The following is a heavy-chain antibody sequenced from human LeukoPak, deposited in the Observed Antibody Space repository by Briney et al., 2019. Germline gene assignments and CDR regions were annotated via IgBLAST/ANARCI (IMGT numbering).Heavy chain of an antibody. CDR1: GFTFTDYW. J-gene: IGHJ4*01. CDR2: IRQDGGEK. V-gene: IGHV3-7*01. CDR3: ARDGTAAGLYFDL. D-gene: IGHD6-13*01. Sequence: GGSLRLSCAVSGFTFTDYWMNWVRQAPGKGLEWVASIRQDGGEKSYVDSVKGRFTISRDNTKSSLYLQINSLRAEDTAVYYCARDGTAAGLYFDLWGQRTLVTVSS.